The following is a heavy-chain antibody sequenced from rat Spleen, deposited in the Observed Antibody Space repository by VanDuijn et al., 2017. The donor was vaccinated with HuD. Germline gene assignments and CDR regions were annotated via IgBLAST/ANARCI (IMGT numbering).Heavy chain of an antibody. CDR1: GFTFSNYD. CDR2: IIYDGTRT. CDR3: ARENWELDG. D-gene: IGHD5-1*01. Sequence: EVQLVESGGGLVQPGRSLKLSCAASGFTFSNYDMAWVRQAPTKGLEWVATIIYDGTRTFYRDSVQGRFTISRDNAKSTLYLQLDSLRSEDTANYYCARENWELDGWGQGVMVTVSS. V-gene: IGHV5S10*01. J-gene: IGHJ2*01.